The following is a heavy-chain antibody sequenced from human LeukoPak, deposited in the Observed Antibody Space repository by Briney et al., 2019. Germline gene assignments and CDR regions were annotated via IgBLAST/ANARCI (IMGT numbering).Heavy chain of an antibody. CDR2: IYYSGST. D-gene: IGHD2-21*01. CDR1: GGPISSYY. CDR3: ARAGIYWYFDL. V-gene: IGHV4-59*01. J-gene: IGHJ2*01. Sequence: SETLSLTCTVSGGPISSYYWSWIRQPPGKGLEWIGYIYYSGSTNYNPSLKSRVTISVDTPKNQFSLKLSSVTAADTAVYYCARAGIYWYFDLWGRGTLVTVSS.